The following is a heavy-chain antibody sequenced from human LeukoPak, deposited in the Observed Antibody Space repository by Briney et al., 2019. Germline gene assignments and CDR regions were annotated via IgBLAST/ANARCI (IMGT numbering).Heavy chain of an antibody. J-gene: IGHJ5*02. CDR1: GYTFTSYD. CDR3: AREGWELQGDNNWFDP. D-gene: IGHD1-26*01. Sequence: GASVKVSCKASGYTFTSYDINWVRQATGQGLEWMGWMNPNSGNTGYAQKFQGRVTITRNTSISTAYMELSSLRSEDTAVYYCAREGWELQGDNNWFDPWGQGTLVTVSS. V-gene: IGHV1-8*03. CDR2: MNPNSGNT.